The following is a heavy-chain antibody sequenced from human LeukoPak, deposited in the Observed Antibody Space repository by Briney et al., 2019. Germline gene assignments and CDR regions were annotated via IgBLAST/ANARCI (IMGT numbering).Heavy chain of an antibody. J-gene: IGHJ4*02. CDR3: GETDAPLPFPGPYFWY. V-gene: IGHV3-23*01. CDR2: ISGSGDTT. D-gene: IGHD2-15*01. CDR1: GFSFHNFG. Sequence: GGSLRLSCAASGFSFHNFGMSWVRQAPGKGLEWVSTISGSGDTTYYADSVKGRFTISKDNSKNTLYLQLNSLRVEDTAVYFCGETDAPLPFPGPYFWYRGQGTLVT.